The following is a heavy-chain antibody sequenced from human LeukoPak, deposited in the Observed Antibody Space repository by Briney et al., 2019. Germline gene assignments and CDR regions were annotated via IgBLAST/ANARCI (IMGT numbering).Heavy chain of an antibody. CDR2: ISSSSSTI. J-gene: IGHJ4*02. CDR3: VRGPAYDFWEALAEGFDY. CDR1: GFTFSSYS. Sequence: GGSLRLSCAASGFTFSSYSMNWVRQAPGKGLEWVSYISSSSSTIYYADSVKGRFTISRDNAKNSLYLQMNSLRDEDTAVYYCVRGPAYDFWEALAEGFDYWGQGTLVTVSS. V-gene: IGHV3-48*02. D-gene: IGHD3-3*01.